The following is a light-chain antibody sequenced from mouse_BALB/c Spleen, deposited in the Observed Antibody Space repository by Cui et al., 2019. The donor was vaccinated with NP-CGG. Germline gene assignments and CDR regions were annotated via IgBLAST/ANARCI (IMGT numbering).Light chain of an antibody. CDR3: ALWYSNHWV. Sequence: QAVVTQESAPTTSPGETVTLTCRSSTGAVTNSNYTNWVQEKPDHLFTGIIGSTNNRAPGVAARFSGSLIGGKAALTITGTQTEDEAIYFCALWYSNHWVFGGGTKLTVL. CDR2: STN. CDR1: TGAVTNSNY. V-gene: IGLV1*01. J-gene: IGLJ1*01.